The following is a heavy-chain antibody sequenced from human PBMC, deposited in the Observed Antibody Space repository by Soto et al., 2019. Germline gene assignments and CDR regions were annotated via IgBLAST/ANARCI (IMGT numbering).Heavy chain of an antibody. D-gene: IGHD1-20*01. V-gene: IGHV3-53*01. CDR2: IYSGGST. J-gene: IGHJ6*02. CDR3: ARGTPYNWTYYYYYGMDV. Sequence: GGSLRLSCAASGFTVSSNYMSWVRQAPGKGLEWVSVIYSGGSTYYADSVKGRFTISRDNSKNTLYLQMNSLRAEDTAVYYCARGTPYNWTYYYYYGMDVWGQGTTVTVS. CDR1: GFTVSSNY.